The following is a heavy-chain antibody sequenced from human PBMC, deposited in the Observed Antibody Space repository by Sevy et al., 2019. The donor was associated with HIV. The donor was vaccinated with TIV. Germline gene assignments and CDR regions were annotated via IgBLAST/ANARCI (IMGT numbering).Heavy chain of an antibody. CDR2: IYYSGST. Sequence: SETLSLTCTVSGGSISSYYWSWIRQPPGKGLEWIGYIYYSGSTNYNPSLKSRVTISVDTSKNQFSLKLSSVTAADTAVYYCARGDLGGYYYGMDVWGQGTTLTVSS. V-gene: IGHV4-59*01. CDR1: GGSISSYY. D-gene: IGHD3-16*01. J-gene: IGHJ6*02. CDR3: ARGDLGGYYYGMDV.